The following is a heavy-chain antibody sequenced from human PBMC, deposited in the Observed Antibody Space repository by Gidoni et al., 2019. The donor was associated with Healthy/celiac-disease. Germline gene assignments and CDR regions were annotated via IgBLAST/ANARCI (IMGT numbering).Heavy chain of an antibody. V-gene: IGHV1-18*01. CDR3: ARRKRGGITGTTGNAFDI. CDR2: ISAYKGNT. D-gene: IGHD1-7*01. J-gene: IGHJ3*02. CDR1: GYTFTSSG. Sequence: QVQLVQSGAEVKKPGASVKVSCKASGYTFTSSGISWVRQAPGQGLEWMGWISAYKGNTNYAKKLQGRVTMTTDTSTSTAYMELRSLRSDDTAVYYCARRKRGGITGTTGNAFDIWGQGTMVTVSS.